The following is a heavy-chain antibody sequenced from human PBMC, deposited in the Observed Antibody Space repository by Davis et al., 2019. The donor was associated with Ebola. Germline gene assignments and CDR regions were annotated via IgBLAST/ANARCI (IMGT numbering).Heavy chain of an antibody. CDR3: AKDGPRGDFWSGYYGEHFDY. J-gene: IGHJ4*02. CDR1: GFTFDDYA. D-gene: IGHD3-3*01. V-gene: IGHV3-9*01. Sequence: SLKISCAASGFTFDDYAMHWVRQAPGKGLEWVSGISWNSGTVGYADSVKGRFTISRDNAKNSLYLQMNTLRAEDTALYYCAKDGPRGDFWSGYYGEHFDYWGQGTLVTVSS. CDR2: ISWNSGTV.